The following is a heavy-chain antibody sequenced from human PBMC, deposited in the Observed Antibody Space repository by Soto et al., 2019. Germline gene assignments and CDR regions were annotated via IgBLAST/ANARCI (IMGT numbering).Heavy chain of an antibody. CDR1: GFTFSSYA. CDR2: ISGSGGST. Sequence: EVQLLESGGGLVQPGGSLRLSCAASGFTFSSYAMSWVRQAPGKGLEWVSAISGSGGSTYYADSVKGRFTISRDNSKNTLYLQMNSLRAEDTAVYYCAKDPSSAGYYYYYGMDVWGQGTTVTVSS. J-gene: IGHJ6*02. CDR3: AKDPSSAGYYYYYGMDV. V-gene: IGHV3-23*01. D-gene: IGHD2-2*01.